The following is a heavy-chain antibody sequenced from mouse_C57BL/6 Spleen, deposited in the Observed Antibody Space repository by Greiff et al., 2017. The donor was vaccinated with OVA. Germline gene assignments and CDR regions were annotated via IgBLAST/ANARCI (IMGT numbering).Heavy chain of an antibody. J-gene: IGHJ4*01. D-gene: IGHD2-5*01. CDR1: GYAFSSSW. CDR3: ARKRSNYYAMDY. CDR2: IYPGDGDT. Sequence: QVQLQQSGPELVKPGASVKISCKASGYAFSSSWMNWVKQRPGKGLEWIGRIYPGDGDTNYNGKFKGKATLTADKSSSTAYMQLSSLTSEDSAVYVCARKRSNYYAMDYWGQGTSVTVSS. V-gene: IGHV1-82*01.